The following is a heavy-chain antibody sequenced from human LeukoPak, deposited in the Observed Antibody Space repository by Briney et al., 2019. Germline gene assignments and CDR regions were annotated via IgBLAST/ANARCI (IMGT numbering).Heavy chain of an antibody. CDR2: IYYSGST. CDR1: GGSISSGDYY. CDR3: ARFRSLLHAFDI. Sequence: SETLSLTCTVSGGSISSGDYYWSWIGQPPGKGLEWIGYIYYSGSTYYNPSLKSRVTISVDTSKNQFSLKLSSVTAADTAVYYCARFRSLLHAFDIWGQGTMVTVSS. V-gene: IGHV4-30-4*08. J-gene: IGHJ3*02. D-gene: IGHD1-26*01.